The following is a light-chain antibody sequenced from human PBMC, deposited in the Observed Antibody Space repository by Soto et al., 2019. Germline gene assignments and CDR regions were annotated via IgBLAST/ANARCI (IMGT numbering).Light chain of an antibody. J-gene: IGKJ4*01. CDR3: QQFSSYPLT. CDR1: RTVIRNN. V-gene: IGKV3-20*01. Sequence: VLTQSPDPLSFSPGGRATLSCXASRTVIRNNLAWHQQKPGQTPRLLVYGASNRATGIPDRFSGGGSGTDFTLTSSRLEPEDFAVYYCQQFSSYPLTFGGGTKGDIK. CDR2: GAS.